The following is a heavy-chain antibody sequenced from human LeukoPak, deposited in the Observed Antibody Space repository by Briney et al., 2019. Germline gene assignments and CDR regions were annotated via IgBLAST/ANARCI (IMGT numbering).Heavy chain of an antibody. CDR2: FHYIGST. J-gene: IGHJ4*02. CDR3: ARGSHYGDYGY. V-gene: IGHV4-38-2*02. CDR1: GYSISSAFY. Sequence: PSETLSLTCTVSGYSISSAFYWVWIRQPPGRGLEWIGSFHYIGSTYYNPSLKSRVTISVDTSKNQVSLKLTSVTAADTAVYYCARGSHYGDYGYWGQGTLVTVSS. D-gene: IGHD4-17*01.